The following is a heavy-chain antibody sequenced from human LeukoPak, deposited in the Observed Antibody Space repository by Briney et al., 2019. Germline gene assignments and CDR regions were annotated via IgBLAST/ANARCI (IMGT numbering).Heavy chain of an antibody. D-gene: IGHD3-10*01. CDR1: GYTFTGYY. Sequence: ASVKVSCKASGYTFTGYYMHWVRQAPGQGLEWMGWINPNSGGTNYAQKFQGRVTMTRDTSISTAYMELSRLRSDDTAVYYCVILWFREPEASHWFDPWGQGTLVTVSS. CDR3: VILWFREPEASHWFDP. J-gene: IGHJ5*02. CDR2: INPNSGGT. V-gene: IGHV1-2*02.